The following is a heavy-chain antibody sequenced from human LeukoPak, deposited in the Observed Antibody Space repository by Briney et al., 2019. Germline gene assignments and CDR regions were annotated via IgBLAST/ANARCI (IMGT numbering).Heavy chain of an antibody. CDR1: RFTFSSYA. J-gene: IGHJ6*02. Sequence: PGRSLRLSCAASRFTFSSYAMHWVRQAPGKGLEWVAVISYDGSNKYYADSVKGRFTISRDNSKNTLYLQMNSLRAEDTAVYYCARDQTYSSSSYYYYGMDVWGQGTTVTVSS. D-gene: IGHD6-6*01. V-gene: IGHV3-30*01. CDR3: ARDQTYSSSSYYYYGMDV. CDR2: ISYDGSNK.